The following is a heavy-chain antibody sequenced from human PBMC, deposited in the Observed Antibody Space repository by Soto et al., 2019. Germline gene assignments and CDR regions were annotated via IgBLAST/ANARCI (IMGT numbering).Heavy chain of an antibody. D-gene: IGHD3-3*01. J-gene: IGHJ6*03. CDR3: ARGPYYDFWSGYYYTRPEYYYYMDV. Sequence: PGGSMRLSCAASGFTFSSYWMHWVRQAPGKGLVWVSRINSDGSSTSYADSVKGRFTISRDNAKNTLYLQMNSLRAEDTAVYYCARGPYYDFWSGYYYTRPEYYYYMDVWGKGTTVTVSS. CDR1: GFTFSSYW. CDR2: INSDGSST. V-gene: IGHV3-74*01.